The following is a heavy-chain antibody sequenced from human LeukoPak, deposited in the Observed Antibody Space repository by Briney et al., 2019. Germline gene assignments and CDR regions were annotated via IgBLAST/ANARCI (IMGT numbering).Heavy chain of an antibody. CDR1: GYTFTSYG. D-gene: IGHD6-6*01. J-gene: IGHJ4*02. CDR3: ARDEYSSSSDY. Sequence: GASVKVSCKASGYTFTSYGISWVRQSARQGLEWMGWISAYNGNTNYAQKLQGRVPMTTDTSTSTAYMELRSLRSDDTAVYYCARDEYSSSSDYWGQGTLVTVSS. CDR2: ISAYNGNT. V-gene: IGHV1-18*01.